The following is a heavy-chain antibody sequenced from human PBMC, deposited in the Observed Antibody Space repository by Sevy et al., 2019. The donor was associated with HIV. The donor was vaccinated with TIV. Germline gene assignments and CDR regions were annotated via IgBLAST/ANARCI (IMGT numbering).Heavy chain of an antibody. V-gene: IGHV4-34*01. D-gene: IGHD2-2*01. CDR2: INHSGST. Sequence: SETLSLTCSVSGGSISSYYWNWIRQPPGKGLEWIGEINHSGSTNYNPSLKSRVTISVDTSKNQFSLKLSSVTAADTTVYYCARSPPIVVVPGAPSWFDPWGQGTLVTVSS. CDR3: ARSPPIVVVPGAPSWFDP. J-gene: IGHJ5*02. CDR1: GGSISSYY.